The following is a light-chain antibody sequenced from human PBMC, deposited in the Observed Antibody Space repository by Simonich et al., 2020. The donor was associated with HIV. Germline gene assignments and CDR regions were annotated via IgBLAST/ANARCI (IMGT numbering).Light chain of an antibody. CDR2: KAS. CDR1: QSISSW. Sequence: DIQMTQSPSTLSASVGDRVTITCRASQSISSWLAWYQQKPGKAHKLLIYKASSLESGGPSRFSGSGSGTEFTLTISSLQPDDFATYYCQQYNSYSSTFGGGTKLEIK. J-gene: IGKJ4*01. V-gene: IGKV1-5*03. CDR3: QQYNSYSST.